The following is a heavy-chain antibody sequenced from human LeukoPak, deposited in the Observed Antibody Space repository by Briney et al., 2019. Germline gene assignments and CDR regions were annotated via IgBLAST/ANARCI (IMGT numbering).Heavy chain of an antibody. D-gene: IGHD4-17*01. CDR3: ARDTVTSHIWGNWFDP. CDR1: GYTFTSYG. J-gene: IGHJ5*02. CDR2: ISAYNGNT. Sequence: ASVKVSCKASGYTFTSYGISWVRQAPGQGLEWMGWISAYNGNTNYAQKLQGRVTMTTDTSTSTAYMELRSLRSDDTAVYYCARDTVTSHIWGNWFDPWGQGTLVTVSS. V-gene: IGHV1-18*01.